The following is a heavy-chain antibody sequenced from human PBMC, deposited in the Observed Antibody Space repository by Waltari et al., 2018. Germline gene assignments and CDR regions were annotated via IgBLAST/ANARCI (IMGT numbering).Heavy chain of an antibody. V-gene: IGHV4-59*08. Sequence: VQLQESGAGLVTPSETLSLTCPVSGGSISSYYWSWLRQPAGKGLEWIVYIYDSGSTNSNPSLTSRVTISVDTSKTQFSLKLSSVTAADTAVYYCTRHARAVVNWFDPWGQGTLVTVSS. D-gene: IGHD6-19*01. J-gene: IGHJ5*02. CDR3: TRHARAVVNWFDP. CDR2: IYDSGST. CDR1: GGSISSYY.